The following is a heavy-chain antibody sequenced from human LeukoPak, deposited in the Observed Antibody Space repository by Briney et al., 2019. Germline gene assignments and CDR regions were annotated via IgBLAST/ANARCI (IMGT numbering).Heavy chain of an antibody. CDR1: GESFSGYY. J-gene: IGHJ4*02. CDR3: ARAPYALPDY. V-gene: IGHV4-34*01. Sequence: SETLSLTCAVYGESFSGYYWGWIRQPPGKGLEWIGEINHSGSTNYNPSLKSRVTISVDTSKNQFSLKLSSVTAADTAVYYCARAPYALPDYWGQGTLVTVSS. CDR2: INHSGST. D-gene: IGHD4-17*01.